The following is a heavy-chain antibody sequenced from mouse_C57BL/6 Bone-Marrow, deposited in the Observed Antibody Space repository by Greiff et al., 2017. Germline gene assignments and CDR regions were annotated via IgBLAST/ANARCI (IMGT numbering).Heavy chain of an antibody. CDR3: ARVYGRGAMDY. CDR2: IWGVGST. D-gene: IGHD1-1*01. CDR1: GFSLTSYG. J-gene: IGHJ4*01. V-gene: IGHV2-6*01. Sequence: VQLQESGPGLVAPSQSLSITCTVSGFSLTSYGVDWVRQSPGKVLEWLGVIWGVGSTNYNSALKSRLCISKNNSKSQVFLKMNSLQTDDTAMYYCARVYGRGAMDYWGQGTSVTVSS.